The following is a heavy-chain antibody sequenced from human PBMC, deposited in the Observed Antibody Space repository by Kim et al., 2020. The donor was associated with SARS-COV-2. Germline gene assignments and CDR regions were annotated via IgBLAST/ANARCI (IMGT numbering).Heavy chain of an antibody. CDR3: AKEIGYCSGGSCYPDY. D-gene: IGHD2-15*01. CDR1: GFTFSSYA. J-gene: IGHJ4*02. Sequence: GGSLRLSCAASGFTFSSYAMSWVRQAPGKGLEWVSAISGSGGSTYYADSVKGRFTISRDNSKNTLYLQMNSLRAEDTAVYYCAKEIGYCSGGSCYPDYWGQGTLVTVSS. CDR2: ISGSGGST. V-gene: IGHV3-23*01.